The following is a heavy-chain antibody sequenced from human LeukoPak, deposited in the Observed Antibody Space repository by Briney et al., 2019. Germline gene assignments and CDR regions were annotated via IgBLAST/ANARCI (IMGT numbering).Heavy chain of an antibody. CDR1: GGSITNYY. CDR3: ARSKVVAPWYFDL. CDR2: IYQTGAT. Sequence: SETLSLTCIVSGGSITNYYWSWFRQPPGKGLEWIGYIYQTGATSYNPSLKSRVTMSMDTSKNQFSLKLSSVTAADTAVYYCARSKVVAPWYFDLWGRGTLVTVSS. D-gene: IGHD2-15*01. J-gene: IGHJ2*01. V-gene: IGHV4-59*01.